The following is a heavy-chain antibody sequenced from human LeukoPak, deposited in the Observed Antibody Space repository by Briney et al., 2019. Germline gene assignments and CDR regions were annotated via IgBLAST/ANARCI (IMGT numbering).Heavy chain of an antibody. Sequence: SETLSLTCTVSGGSMSSYYWSWIRQPPGKALDWIGYIYYSGSTDYNPSLKSRVTISVETSKKQFSLKLSSVTAADTAVYYCAREGDGGGLYFDNWGQGTLVTVSS. CDR3: AREGDGGGLYFDN. CDR2: IYYSGST. J-gene: IGHJ4*02. D-gene: IGHD5-24*01. V-gene: IGHV4-59*01. CDR1: GGSMSSYY.